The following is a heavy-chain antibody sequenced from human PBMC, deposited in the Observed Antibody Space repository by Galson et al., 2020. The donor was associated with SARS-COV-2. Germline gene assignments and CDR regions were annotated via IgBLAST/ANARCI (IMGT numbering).Heavy chain of an antibody. V-gene: IGHV3-7*01. CDR1: GFTLKDFW. D-gene: IGHD6-19*01. Sequence: GGFLRSPCEVSGFTLKDFWMSWFRQAPGKGLEWVANIKGDGSETNYADFVKGRFSISRDNAANSVYLQMNSLRVEDSAVYYRSREGWQGGDWCQGTRVTVSS. CDR3: SREGWQGGD. J-gene: IGHJ4*02. CDR2: IKGDGSET.